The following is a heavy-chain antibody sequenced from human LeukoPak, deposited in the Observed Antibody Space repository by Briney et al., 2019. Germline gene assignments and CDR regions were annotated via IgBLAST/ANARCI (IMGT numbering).Heavy chain of an antibody. Sequence: GGSLRLSCTASGFPFIEYSMNWVRQAPGKGLEWISYIGIDSGNTKYADSVRGRFTISTDKAKNSLYLQMNSLRVEDTAVYYCARDHNYAFDNWGQGTLVSVAS. V-gene: IGHV3-48*01. CDR1: GFPFIEYS. J-gene: IGHJ4*02. D-gene: IGHD1-1*01. CDR3: ARDHNYAFDN. CDR2: IGIDSGNT.